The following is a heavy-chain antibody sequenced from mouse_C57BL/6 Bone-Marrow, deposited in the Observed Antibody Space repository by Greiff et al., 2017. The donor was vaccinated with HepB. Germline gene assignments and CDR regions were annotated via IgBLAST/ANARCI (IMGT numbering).Heavy chain of an antibody. D-gene: IGHD1-1*01. CDR1: GYTFTSYW. CDR3: ARGFYYRFAY. J-gene: IGHJ3*01. CDR2: IDPSDSYT. V-gene: IGHV1-69*01. Sequence: QVQLQQPGAELVMPGASVKLSCKASGYTFTSYWMHWVKQRPGQGLEWIGEIDPSDSYTNYNQKFKGKSTLTVDKSSSTAYMQLSSLTSEASAVYYCARGFYYRFAYWGQGTLVTVSA.